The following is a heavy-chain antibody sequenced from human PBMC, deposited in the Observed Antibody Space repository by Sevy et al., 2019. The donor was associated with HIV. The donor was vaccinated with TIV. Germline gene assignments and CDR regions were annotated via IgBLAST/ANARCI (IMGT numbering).Heavy chain of an antibody. CDR1: GFTFSAYW. D-gene: IGHD6-6*01. CDR2: LNQDGSEK. CDR3: ATDAWRSLVN. Sequence: GGSLRLSCAASGFTFSAYWMAWVRQAPGKGLEWVANLNQDGSEKYPVDSVKGRFTISRDNAKNSLYLQMNSVRVEDTGFYYWATDAWRSLVNWGRGTMVTVSS. J-gene: IGHJ3*01. V-gene: IGHV3-7*01.